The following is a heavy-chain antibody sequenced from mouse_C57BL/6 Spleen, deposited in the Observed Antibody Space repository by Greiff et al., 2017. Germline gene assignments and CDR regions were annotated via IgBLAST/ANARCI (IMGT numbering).Heavy chain of an antibody. V-gene: IGHV1-53*01. CDR3: ARYYDDVDFDY. CDR2: INPSNGGT. Sequence: QVQLQQPGTELVKPGSSVKLSCKASGYTFTSYGMHWVKQRPGQGLEWIGNINPSNGGTNYNEKFKSKATLTSDTSSSTAYMQLSSLTSEDSAVYYCARYYDDVDFDYWGQGTTLTVAS. CDR1: GYTFTSYG. J-gene: IGHJ2*01. D-gene: IGHD2-4*01.